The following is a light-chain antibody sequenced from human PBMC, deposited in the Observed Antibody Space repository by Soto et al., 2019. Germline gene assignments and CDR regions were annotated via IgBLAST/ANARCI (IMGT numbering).Light chain of an antibody. J-gene: IGKJ2*01. Sequence: DLQMTQSPSSLSASVGDRVTITCRASQGIRNGLGWYQQKPGKAPKRLIYAASSLQSGVPSRFSGSGSGTEFTLTISSLQPEDFATYYCLQHNTYPLTFGQGTKLEIK. CDR3: LQHNTYPLT. CDR2: AAS. CDR1: QGIRNG. V-gene: IGKV1-17*01.